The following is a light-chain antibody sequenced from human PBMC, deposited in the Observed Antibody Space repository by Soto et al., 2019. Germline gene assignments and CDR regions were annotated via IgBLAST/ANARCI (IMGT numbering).Light chain of an antibody. CDR1: QLVSSTY. J-gene: IGKJ1*01. CDR2: GAS. CDR3: QHYGSSPT. Sequence: EVVLTQSPGTLSLSPGARATLSCRASQLVSSTYLAWYQQRPGQAPRLLIYGASSRATGIPDRFSGSGSGTDFTLTISRLEPEDFAVYYCQHYGSSPTFGQGTKVDNK. V-gene: IGKV3-20*01.